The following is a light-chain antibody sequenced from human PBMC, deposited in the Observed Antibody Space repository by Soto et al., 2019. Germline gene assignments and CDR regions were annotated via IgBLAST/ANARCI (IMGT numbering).Light chain of an antibody. CDR1: QSVSNF. V-gene: IGKV3-11*01. Sequence: EIVLTQSPATLSLSPGERATLSCRASQSVSNFLAWYQQKPGQAPRLLIYDASTRATGIPARFSGSGSGTDFALTVSSLEPEDNAVYHCQQRRTWPPLTFGGGTKVEIK. CDR2: DAS. CDR3: QQRRTWPPLT. J-gene: IGKJ4*01.